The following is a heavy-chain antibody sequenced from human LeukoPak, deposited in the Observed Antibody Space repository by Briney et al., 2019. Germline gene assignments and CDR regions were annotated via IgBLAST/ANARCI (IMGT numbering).Heavy chain of an antibody. J-gene: IGHJ4*02. CDR2: LTASGNTA. V-gene: IGHV3-23*01. D-gene: IGHD5-18*01. CDR3: AKGLGVDTAMVMGY. Sequence: GGSLRLSCAASRFTFSTYAMSWVRQAPGKGLAWVSGLTASGNTAFYADSVKGRFTISRDNSKNTLYLQMNSLRAEDTAVYYCAKGLGVDTAMVMGYWGQGTLVTVSS. CDR1: RFTFSTYA.